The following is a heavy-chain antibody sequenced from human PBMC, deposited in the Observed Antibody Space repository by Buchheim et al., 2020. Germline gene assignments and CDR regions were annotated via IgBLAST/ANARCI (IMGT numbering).Heavy chain of an antibody. V-gene: IGHV3-23*01. Sequence: EVQLLESGGGLVQPGGSLRLSCEASAFTFRNYAMNWVRQAPGKGLEWVSGISVSGGGTYYADSVKGRFTISRANSKNTLYLQMNSLRAEDTAVYYCAKNHLYASGGPDYWGQGTL. J-gene: IGHJ4*02. CDR3: AKNHLYASGGPDY. CDR1: AFTFRNYA. D-gene: IGHD2-8*01. CDR2: ISVSGGGT.